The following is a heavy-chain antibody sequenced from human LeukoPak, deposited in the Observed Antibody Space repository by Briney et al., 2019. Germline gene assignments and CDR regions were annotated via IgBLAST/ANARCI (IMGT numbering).Heavy chain of an antibody. D-gene: IGHD3-3*01. V-gene: IGHV3-23*01. CDR3: ARDGGGFDY. J-gene: IGHJ4*02. Sequence: SVKGRFTRSRDNSKNTLYLQMSSLRAEDTAVYYCARDGGGFDYWGQGTLVTVFS.